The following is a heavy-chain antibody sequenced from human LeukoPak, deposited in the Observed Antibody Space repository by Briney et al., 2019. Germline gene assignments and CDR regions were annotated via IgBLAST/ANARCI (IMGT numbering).Heavy chain of an antibody. Sequence: PSETLSLTCSVSGGSISRDSFYWGWIRQPPGKGLEWIGSMYYSGSTYYNPSLKSRVTISVDTSKNQFSLKLSSVTAADTAVYYCARWTKNYFDYWGQGTLVTVSS. J-gene: IGHJ4*02. D-gene: IGHD3/OR15-3a*01. CDR1: GGSISRDSFY. V-gene: IGHV4-39*01. CDR3: ARWTKNYFDY. CDR2: MYYSGST.